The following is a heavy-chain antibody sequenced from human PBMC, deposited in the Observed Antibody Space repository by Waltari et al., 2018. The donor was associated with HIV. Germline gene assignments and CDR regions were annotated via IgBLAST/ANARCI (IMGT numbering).Heavy chain of an antibody. CDR1: GFTFSSYG. D-gene: IGHD6-6*01. CDR3: AKGPGSSSPFFDY. CDR2: ISYDGSNK. J-gene: IGHJ4*02. V-gene: IGHV3-30*18. Sequence: QVQLVESGGGVVQPGRSLRLSCAASGFTFSSYGMHWVRQAPGKGLEWVAVISYDGSNKYYADSVKGRFTISRDNSKNTLYLQMNSLRAEDTAVYYCAKGPGSSSPFFDYWGQGTLVTVSS.